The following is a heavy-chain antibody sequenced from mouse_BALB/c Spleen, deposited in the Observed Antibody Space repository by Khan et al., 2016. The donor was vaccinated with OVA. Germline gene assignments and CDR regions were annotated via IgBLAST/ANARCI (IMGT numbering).Heavy chain of an antibody. Sequence: EVELVESGAELVRPGALVKLSCKASGFNIKDYYMLWVKQRPEQGLEWIGWIDPENGNTIYDPKFQGKASITADTSSNAAYLQLSSLTSEDTAVYYCARRGCGSYWFAYWGQGTLVTVSA. V-gene: IGHV14-1*02. CDR1: GFNIKDYY. CDR2: IDPENGNT. J-gene: IGHJ3*01. CDR3: ARRGCGSYWFAY. D-gene: IGHD1-1*02.